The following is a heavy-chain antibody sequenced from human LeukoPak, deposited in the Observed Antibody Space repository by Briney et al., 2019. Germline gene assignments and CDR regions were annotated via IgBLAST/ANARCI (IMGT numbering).Heavy chain of an antibody. Sequence: GASVTVSCKASGYTFTSYGISWVRQTPGQGLEWMGWISAYNGNTNYAQKLQGRVTMTTDTSTSTAYMELRSLRSDDTAVYYCARSRSSWTYDYWGQGTLVTVSS. CDR2: ISAYNGNT. J-gene: IGHJ4*02. CDR1: GYTFTSYG. D-gene: IGHD6-13*01. V-gene: IGHV1-18*04. CDR3: ARSRSSWTYDY.